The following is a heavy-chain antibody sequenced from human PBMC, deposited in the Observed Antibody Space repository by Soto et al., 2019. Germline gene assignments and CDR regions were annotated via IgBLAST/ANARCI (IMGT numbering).Heavy chain of an antibody. CDR3: TKDDGYNDSTYYHYFGMDV. CDR2: ISYDGSTE. J-gene: IGHJ6*02. V-gene: IGHV3-30*18. CDR1: GFTFIGYY. D-gene: IGHD5-12*01. Sequence: PGGSLRLSCAASGFTFIGYYMHWVRQAPGKGLEWVAVISYDGSTEYYADSVKGRFTISRDNSANRLFLQMNSLRPEDTAVYYCTKDDGYNDSTYYHYFGMDVWGQGTTVTVSS.